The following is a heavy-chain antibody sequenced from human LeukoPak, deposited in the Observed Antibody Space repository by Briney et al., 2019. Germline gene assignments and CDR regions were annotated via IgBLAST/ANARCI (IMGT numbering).Heavy chain of an antibody. CDR2: ICYSGST. D-gene: IGHD4-17*01. J-gene: IGHJ6*02. V-gene: IGHV4-39*07. CDR3: ARLVLRPHYYYYGMDV. CDR1: GGSISSSSYY. Sequence: SETLSLTCTVSGGSISSSSYYWGWIRQPPGKGLEWIGSICYSGSTYYNPSLKSRVTISVDTSKNQFSLMLSSVTAADTAVYYCARLVLRPHYYYYGMDVWGQGTTVTVSS.